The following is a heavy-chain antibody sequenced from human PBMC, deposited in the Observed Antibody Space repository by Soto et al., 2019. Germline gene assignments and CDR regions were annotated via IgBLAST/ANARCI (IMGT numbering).Heavy chain of an antibody. CDR2: INPNGGYT. J-gene: IGHJ4*02. CDR3: TRADSDVVILPDVSPLFDL. D-gene: IGHD2-21*02. CDR1: GYDFFKYN. V-gene: IGHV1-46*01. Sequence: QVQLVQSGAEVKKPGASVKVSCKTSGYDFFKYNMHWVRQAPGQGLEWMGVINPNGGYTRHAQKFQGRVIMTRDTSSKIVYMELSGLTSADTAMYYCTRADSDVVILPDVSPLFDLWGQGALVTVSS.